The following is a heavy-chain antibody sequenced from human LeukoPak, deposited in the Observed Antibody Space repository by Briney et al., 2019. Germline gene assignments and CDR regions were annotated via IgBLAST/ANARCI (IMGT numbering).Heavy chain of an antibody. V-gene: IGHV1-46*01. Sequence: ASVKVSCKASGYTFTNYYIHWVRQAPGQGLEWMGIINPSGGSTSYAQKFQGRVTMTRDTSTSTVYMELSSLRSEDTAVYYCARDGVGATNYYYGMDVWGQGTTVTVSS. D-gene: IGHD1-26*01. CDR1: GYTFTNYY. CDR3: ARDGVGATNYYYGMDV. J-gene: IGHJ6*02. CDR2: INPSGGST.